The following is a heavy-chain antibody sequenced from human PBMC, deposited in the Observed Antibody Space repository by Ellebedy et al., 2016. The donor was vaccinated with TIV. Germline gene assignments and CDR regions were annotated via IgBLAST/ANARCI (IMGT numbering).Heavy chain of an antibody. CDR2: ISYSSDIT. CDR1: GFAFSGYA. Sequence: GGSLRLXXAASGFAFSGYAMSWVRQAPGKGLEWVSSISYSSDITHYADSVKGRFTISRDNSKNTLSLQMNSLRAEDTAVYYCAKALYGGNFWGQGTLVTVSS. J-gene: IGHJ4*02. D-gene: IGHD4-23*01. CDR3: AKALYGGNF. V-gene: IGHV3-23*01.